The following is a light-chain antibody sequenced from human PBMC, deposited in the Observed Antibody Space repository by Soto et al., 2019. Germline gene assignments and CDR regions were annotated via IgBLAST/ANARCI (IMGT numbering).Light chain of an antibody. CDR3: QQYGSSRT. CDR1: QSVSSCY. V-gene: IGKV3-20*01. CDR2: GAS. Sequence: IMLMPQPRTPSLSSGGGGAPSCWASQSVSSCYAGWHQQPPGPATMLIIYGASSTATGLPDSFSGSASGTDFTPTISRLEHEDFAVYYRQQYGSSRTFGQGTKVDIK. J-gene: IGKJ1*01.